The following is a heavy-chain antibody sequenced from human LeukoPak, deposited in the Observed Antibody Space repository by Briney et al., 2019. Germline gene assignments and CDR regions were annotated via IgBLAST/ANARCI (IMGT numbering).Heavy chain of an antibody. CDR1: GFTFSSYA. V-gene: IGHV3-23*01. CDR2: ISGSGGST. CDR3: AKDWGITMVRGVIFDY. J-gene: IGHJ4*02. Sequence: PGGSLRLSCAASGFTFSSYAMSWVRQAPGKGLKWVSAISGSGGSTYYADSVKGRFTISRDNSKNTLYLQMNSLRAEDTAVYYCAKDWGITMVRGVIFDYWGQGTLVTVSS. D-gene: IGHD3-10*01.